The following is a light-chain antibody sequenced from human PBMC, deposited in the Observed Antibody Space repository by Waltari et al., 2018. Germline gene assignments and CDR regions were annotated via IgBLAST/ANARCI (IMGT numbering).Light chain of an antibody. V-gene: IGKV1-5*03. CDR1: QRIVVW. CDR2: KAS. J-gene: IGKJ1*01. Sequence: IQVTQSPSTLSASVADSVPITCRASQRIVVWLAWYQQKPGKAPRLLIYKASYLESGVPSRFSGSGSGTEFTLTISSLQADDFATYYCLQYNAYPWTFGQGTKVEIK. CDR3: LQYNAYPWT.